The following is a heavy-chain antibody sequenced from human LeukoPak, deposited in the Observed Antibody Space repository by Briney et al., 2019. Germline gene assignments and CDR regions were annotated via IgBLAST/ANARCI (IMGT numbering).Heavy chain of an antibody. CDR3: ALGTINKDYYFGMDV. V-gene: IGHV3-11*01. Sequence: GGSLRLSCAASGFTFSDYYMTWLRQAPGKGLEWLSYISNSGSTVFYADSVKGRFTVSRDNAKRSLYLQIESLRDDDTAVYHCALGTINKDYYFGMDVWGQGTTVTVSS. CDR2: ISNSGSTV. CDR1: GFTFSDYY. J-gene: IGHJ6*02. D-gene: IGHD2-8*01.